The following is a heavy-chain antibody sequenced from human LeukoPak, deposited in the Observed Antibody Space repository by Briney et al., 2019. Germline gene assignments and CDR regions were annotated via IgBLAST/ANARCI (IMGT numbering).Heavy chain of an antibody. J-gene: IGHJ4*01. V-gene: IGHV5-51*01. D-gene: IGHD1-26*01. CDR2: IYPYDSET. CDR1: GYTFTNYY. Sequence: GESLKISCKGSGYTFTNYYIAWVRQMPGKGLEWMGIIYPYDSETRYSPSFQGQVTITADKSITTAYLHWTSLKASDTAMYYCARSYSGSYAFDYWGHGTLVTVSS. CDR3: ARSYSGSYAFDY.